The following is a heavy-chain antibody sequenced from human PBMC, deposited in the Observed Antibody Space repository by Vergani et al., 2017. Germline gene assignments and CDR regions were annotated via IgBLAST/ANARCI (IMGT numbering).Heavy chain of an antibody. J-gene: IGHJ5*02. V-gene: IGHV3-33*01. Sequence: QVQLVEPGGGVVQPGRSLRLSCAASGFTFNQYGMHWVRQAPGKGLEWVAVTWYDGNNKQYADSVKGRFTISRDNSKSTMYLQMNSLRDEDTGVYYCARGLRLLYNRFDPWGQGTLVTVSS. CDR1: GFTFNQYG. CDR3: ARGLRLLYNRFDP. CDR2: TWYDGNNK. D-gene: IGHD1-14*01.